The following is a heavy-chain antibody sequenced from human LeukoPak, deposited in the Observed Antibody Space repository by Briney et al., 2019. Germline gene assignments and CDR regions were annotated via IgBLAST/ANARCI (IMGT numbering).Heavy chain of an antibody. D-gene: IGHD3-22*01. V-gene: IGHV4-39*01. Sequence: SETLSLTCTVSGGSISSYYWGWIRQPPGKGLEWIGSIYYSGSTYYNPSLKSRVTISVDTSKNQFSLKLSSVTAADTAVYYCASPRDYYYDSSGYSPFDYWGQGTLVTVSS. J-gene: IGHJ4*02. CDR3: ASPRDYYYDSSGYSPFDY. CDR1: GGSISSYY. CDR2: IYYSGST.